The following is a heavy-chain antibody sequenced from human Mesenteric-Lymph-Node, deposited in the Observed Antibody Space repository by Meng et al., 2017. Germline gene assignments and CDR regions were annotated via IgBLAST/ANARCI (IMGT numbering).Heavy chain of an antibody. D-gene: IGHD3-22*01. CDR1: GGSISSSNW. J-gene: IGHJ4*02. Sequence: GPGLVKPPETRSLPCTGTGGSISSSNWWSWVRQPPGKGLEWIGEIYHSGSTNYNPSLKSRVTISVDKSKNQFSLKLSSVTAADTAVYYCARATYYYDSSGYSIDYWGQGTLVTVSS. CDR2: IYHSGST. V-gene: IGHV4-4*03. CDR3: ARATYYYDSSGYSIDY.